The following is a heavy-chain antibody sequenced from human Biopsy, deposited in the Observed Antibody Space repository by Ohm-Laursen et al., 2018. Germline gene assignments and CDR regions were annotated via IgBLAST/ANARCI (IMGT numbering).Heavy chain of an antibody. J-gene: IGHJ2*01. V-gene: IGHV4-59*01. CDR1: GGSIISYY. CDR3: ARDRGYYSDRTVPGYFDL. D-gene: IGHD3-22*01. Sequence: SDTLSLTCSVSGGSIISYYWSWIRQPPGKGLQWIGYVYYTGSTDYKPSLQSRVTISVDTSKNHFSLRLRSVTPADTAIYYCARDRGYYSDRTVPGYFDLWGRGTLVTVSS. CDR2: VYYTGST.